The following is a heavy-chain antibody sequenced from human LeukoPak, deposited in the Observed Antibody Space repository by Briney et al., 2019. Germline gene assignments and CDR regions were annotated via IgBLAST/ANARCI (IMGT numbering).Heavy chain of an antibody. V-gene: IGHV3-74*01. D-gene: IGHD3-10*01. CDR1: GFTFSGYW. CDR3: ARDRGSYYYYYMDV. Sequence: GSLRLPCAASGFTFSGYWMHWVRQAPGKGLVWVSRINSDGSSTSYADSVKGRFTISRDNAKNTLYLQMNSLRAEDTAVYYCARDRGSYYYYYMDVWGKGTTVTVSS. CDR2: INSDGSST. J-gene: IGHJ6*03.